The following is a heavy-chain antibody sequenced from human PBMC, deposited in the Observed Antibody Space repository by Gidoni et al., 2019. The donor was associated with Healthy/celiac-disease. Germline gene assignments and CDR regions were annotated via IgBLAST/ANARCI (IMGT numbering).Heavy chain of an antibody. CDR1: GFTFSSYA. V-gene: IGHV3-64D*06. Sequence: EVQLVESGGGLVQPGGSLRLSCSASGFTFSSYARPWVRPGPGKGLEYVSAISSNGGSTYYADSVKGRFTISRDNSKNTLYLQMSSLRAEDTAVYYCVKGGHVLRSYFDYWGQGTLVTVSS. J-gene: IGHJ4*02. CDR3: VKGGHVLRSYFDY. D-gene: IGHD3-3*01. CDR2: ISSNGGST.